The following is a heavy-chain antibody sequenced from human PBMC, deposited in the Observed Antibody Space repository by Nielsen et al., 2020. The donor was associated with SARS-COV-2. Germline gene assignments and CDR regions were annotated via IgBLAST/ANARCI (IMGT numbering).Heavy chain of an antibody. D-gene: IGHD5-12*01. Sequence: GESLKISCAASGFTFSSYAMHWVRQAPGKGLEWVAVISYDGSNKYYADSVKGRFTISRDNSKNTLYLQMNSLRAEDTAVYYCARDGGGYIDYWGQGTLVTVSP. CDR2: ISYDGSNK. V-gene: IGHV3-30*04. CDR3: ARDGGGYIDY. CDR1: GFTFSSYA. J-gene: IGHJ4*02.